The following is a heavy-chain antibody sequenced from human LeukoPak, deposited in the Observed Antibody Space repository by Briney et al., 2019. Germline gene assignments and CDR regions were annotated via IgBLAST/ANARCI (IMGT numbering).Heavy chain of an antibody. J-gene: IGHJ3*01. V-gene: IGHV3-53*04. CDR3: ARVRLDYSETRIDSFDV. Sequence: GGSLRLSCAASGFTFSTNYMSWVRQAPGKGLEWVSSIYAGGRTKYADSVKGRYTISRHNSNTLYLQMNTLKTENTAVYYCARVRLDYSETRIDSFDVWGQGTMVTVSS. CDR1: GFTFSTNY. CDR2: IYAGGRT. D-gene: IGHD6-19*01.